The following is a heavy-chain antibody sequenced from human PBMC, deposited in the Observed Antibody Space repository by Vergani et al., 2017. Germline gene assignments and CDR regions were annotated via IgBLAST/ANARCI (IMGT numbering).Heavy chain of an antibody. J-gene: IGHJ6*02. CDR2: ISYDGSNK. Sequence: QVQLVESGGGVVQPGRSLRLSCAASGFTFSSYGMHWVRQAPGKGLEWVAVISYDGSNKYYADSVKGRFTITRDNSKNTLYLQMNSLRAEDTAVYYCAKESPQQWLVPELRDYGMDVWGQGTTVTVSS. V-gene: IGHV3-30*18. CDR1: GFTFSSYG. CDR3: AKESPQQWLVPELRDYGMDV. D-gene: IGHD6-19*01.